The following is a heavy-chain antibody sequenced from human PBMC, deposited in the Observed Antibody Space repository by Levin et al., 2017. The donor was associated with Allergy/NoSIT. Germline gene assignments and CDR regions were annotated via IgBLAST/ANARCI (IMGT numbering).Heavy chain of an antibody. D-gene: IGHD6-25*01. CDR2: IGTAGDT. Sequence: GESLKISCAASGFTFSSYDMHWVRQATGKGLEWVSAIGTAGDTYYPGSVKGRFTISRENAKNSLYLQMNSLRAGDTAVYYCARVINGGYADYYMDVWGKGTTVTVSS. CDR1: GFTFSSYD. CDR3: ARVINGGYADYYMDV. V-gene: IGHV3-13*01. J-gene: IGHJ6*03.